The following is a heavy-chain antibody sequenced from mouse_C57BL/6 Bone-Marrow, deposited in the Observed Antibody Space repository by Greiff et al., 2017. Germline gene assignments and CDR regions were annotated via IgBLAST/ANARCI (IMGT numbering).Heavy chain of an antibody. CDR2: INPSNGGT. V-gene: IGHV1-53*01. Sequence: VKLQQPGTELVKPGASVKLSCKASGYTFTSYWMHWVKQRPGQGLEWIGDINPSNGGTNYNEKFKGKATLTVDKASRTAYMQLSSLTSEDAAVYSCARESSYCALSGFDYWGQGTTLTVSS. D-gene: IGHD2-12*01. J-gene: IGHJ2*01. CDR3: ARESSYCALSGFDY. CDR1: GYTFTSYW.